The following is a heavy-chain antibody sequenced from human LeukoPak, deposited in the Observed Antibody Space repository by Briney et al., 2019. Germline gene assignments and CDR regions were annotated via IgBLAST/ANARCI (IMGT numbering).Heavy chain of an antibody. D-gene: IGHD3-3*01. CDR1: GYTFTGYY. V-gene: IGHV1-2*02. CDR2: INPNSGGT. Sequence: GASMKVSCKASGYTFTGYYVHWVRQAPGQGLEWMGWINPNSGGTNYAQKFQGRVTMTRDTSISTAYMELSRLRSDDTAVYYCASGSTLEWFHFDIWGQGTMVTVSS. CDR3: ASGSTLEWFHFDI. J-gene: IGHJ3*02.